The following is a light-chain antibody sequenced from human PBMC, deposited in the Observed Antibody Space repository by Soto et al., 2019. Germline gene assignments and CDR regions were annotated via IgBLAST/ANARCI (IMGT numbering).Light chain of an antibody. J-gene: IGLJ1*01. CDR1: SIDVGGYNY. CDR3: SSYTSSSTLYV. Sequence: HSVLTQPASVSGSPGQSIAISCTGASIDVGGYNYVSWYQQHPGKAPKLMIYDVASRPSGVSDRFSGSKSGNTASLTISGLQAEDEADYYCSSYTSSSTLYVFGTGTKVTVL. CDR2: DVA. V-gene: IGLV2-14*03.